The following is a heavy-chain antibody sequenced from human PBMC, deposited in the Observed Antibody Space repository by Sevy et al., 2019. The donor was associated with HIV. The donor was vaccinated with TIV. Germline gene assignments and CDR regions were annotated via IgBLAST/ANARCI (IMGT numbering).Heavy chain of an antibody. D-gene: IGHD3-22*01. J-gene: IGHJ1*01. CDR1: GYTFTSYG. Sequence: ASVKVSCKASGYTFTSYGISWVRQAPGQGLEWMGWISAYNGNTNYAQKLQGRVTMTTDTSTSTAYMELRSLRSDDTAVYYCARGGYYDSSGYSPSTNHFQYWGQGTLVTVSS. V-gene: IGHV1-18*01. CDR2: ISAYNGNT. CDR3: ARGGYYDSSGYSPSTNHFQY.